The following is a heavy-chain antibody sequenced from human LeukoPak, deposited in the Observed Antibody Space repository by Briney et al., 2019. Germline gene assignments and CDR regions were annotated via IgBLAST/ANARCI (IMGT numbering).Heavy chain of an antibody. Sequence: GGSLRLSCAASRFTFRSYEMNWVRQAPGGGLEWVSFIYADGNTYYADSVKGRFTISRDISKNAVFLQMNSLRAEDTAVYYCARDSYGDANFDTWGQGTLVTVSS. V-gene: IGHV3-53*01. CDR3: ARDSYGDANFDT. CDR1: RFTFRSYE. CDR2: IYADGNT. D-gene: IGHD4-17*01. J-gene: IGHJ4*02.